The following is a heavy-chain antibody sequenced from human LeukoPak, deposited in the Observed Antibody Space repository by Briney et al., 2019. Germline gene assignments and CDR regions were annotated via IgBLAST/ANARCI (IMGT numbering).Heavy chain of an antibody. Sequence: GRSLRLSCAASGFTFSSYGMHWVRQAPGKGLEWVAVISYDGSNKYYADSVKGRFTISRDNSKNTLYLQMNSLRAEDTAVYYCAKDLIVMGYFDWLLSDDAFDIWGQGTMVTVSS. V-gene: IGHV3-30*18. CDR3: AKDLIVMGYFDWLLSDDAFDI. D-gene: IGHD3-9*01. CDR1: GFTFSSYG. CDR2: ISYDGSNK. J-gene: IGHJ3*02.